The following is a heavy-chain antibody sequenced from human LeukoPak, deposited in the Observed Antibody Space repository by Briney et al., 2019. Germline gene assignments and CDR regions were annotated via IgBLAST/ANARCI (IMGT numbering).Heavy chain of an antibody. D-gene: IGHD6-13*01. J-gene: IGHJ3*02. V-gene: IGHV3-23*01. CDR1: GFTFSNYA. CDR3: ARDYSSTSGKHAFDI. Sequence: GGSLRLSCAASGFTFSNYAMTWVRQAPGKGLEWVSAISRSGDSTYYADSVKGRFTVSRDNSKNTLHLQMNSLRVEDTAVYYYARDYSSTSGKHAFDIWGQGTMVTVSS. CDR2: ISRSGDST.